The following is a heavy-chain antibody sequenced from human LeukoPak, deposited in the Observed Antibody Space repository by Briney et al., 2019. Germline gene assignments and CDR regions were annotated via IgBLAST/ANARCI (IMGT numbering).Heavy chain of an antibody. CDR2: IYHSGST. CDR1: GGSISSSNW. J-gene: IGHJ4*02. V-gene: IGHV4-4*02. Sequence: SGTLSLTCAVSGGSISSSNWWSWVRQPPGKGLEWIGEIYHSGSTNYNPSLKSRVTISVDKSKNQFSLKLSSVTAADTAVYYCARVGAYYYDSSGYQYYFDYWGQGTLVTVSS. CDR3: ARVGAYYYDSSGYQYYFDY. D-gene: IGHD3-22*01.